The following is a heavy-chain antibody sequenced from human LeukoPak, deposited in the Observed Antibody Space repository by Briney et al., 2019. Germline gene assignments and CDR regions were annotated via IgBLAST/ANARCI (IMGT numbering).Heavy chain of an antibody. CDR3: AKDNVLRSYDILTGYSNYYFDY. CDR1: GFTFSSYW. V-gene: IGHV3-7*01. CDR2: IKQDGSEK. J-gene: IGHJ4*02. Sequence: GGSLILSCAASGFTFSSYWMSWVRQAPGKGLEWVANIKQDGSEKYYVDSVEGRFTISRDNAKNSLYLQMNSLRAEDTAVYYCAKDNVLRSYDILTGYSNYYFDYWGQGTLVTVSS. D-gene: IGHD3-9*01.